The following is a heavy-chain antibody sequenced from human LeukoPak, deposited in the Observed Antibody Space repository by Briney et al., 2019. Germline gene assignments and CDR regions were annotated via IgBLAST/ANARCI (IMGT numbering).Heavy chain of an antibody. J-gene: IGHJ1*01. CDR3: ARVVQSTDSSGFYLPEYFQH. V-gene: IGHV4-38-2*02. CDR1: GYSISSGYH. D-gene: IGHD3-22*01. Sequence: SETLSLTCTVSGYSISSGYHWGWIRQPPGKGLEWIGSIYHSGSTYYNPSLKSRVTISVDTSKNHFSLKLRSVTAADTAVYYCARVVQSTDSSGFYLPEYFQHWGQDTLVTVSS. CDR2: IYHSGST.